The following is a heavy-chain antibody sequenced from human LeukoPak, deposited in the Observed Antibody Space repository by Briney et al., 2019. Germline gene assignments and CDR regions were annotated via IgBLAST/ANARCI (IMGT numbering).Heavy chain of an antibody. V-gene: IGHV1-8*03. CDR3: ARGQTSTSYSRQQLVPYNWFDP. J-gene: IGHJ5*02. Sequence: ASVKVSCKASGYTFTSYDINWVRQATGQGLEWMGWMNPNSGNTGYAQKFQGRVTITRNTSISTAYMELSSLRSEDTAVYYCARGQTSTSYSRQQLVPYNWFDPWGQGTLVTVSS. CDR2: MNPNSGNT. D-gene: IGHD6-13*01. CDR1: GYTFTSYD.